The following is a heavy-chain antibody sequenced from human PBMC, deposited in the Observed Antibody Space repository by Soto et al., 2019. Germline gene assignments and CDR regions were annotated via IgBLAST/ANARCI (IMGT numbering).Heavy chain of an antibody. CDR2: LSGSGYTT. D-gene: IGHD5-18*01. CDR3: ARWDSFGYYFDS. V-gene: IGHV3-23*01. Sequence: VGSLRLSCAASGFTFSRYAMSWVRQAPGKGLEWVSALSGSGYTTYYADSVKGRFTISRDNSNNTLYLQMNSLRVEDTAVYFCARWDSFGYYFDSWGQGTPVTVSS. CDR1: GFTFSRYA. J-gene: IGHJ4*02.